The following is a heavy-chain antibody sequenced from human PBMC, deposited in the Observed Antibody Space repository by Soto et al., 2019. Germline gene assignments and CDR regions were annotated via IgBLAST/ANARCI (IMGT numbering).Heavy chain of an antibody. Sequence: ASVKVSCKASGYTFTGYYMHWVRQAPGQGLEWMGWINPNSGGTNYAQKFQGWVTMTRDTSISTAYMELSSLRSEDTAVYYCARGHPHDYSNYGSWISLDYWGQGTLVTVSS. J-gene: IGHJ4*02. V-gene: IGHV1-2*04. CDR2: INPNSGGT. CDR3: ARGHPHDYSNYGSWISLDY. CDR1: GYTFTGYY. D-gene: IGHD4-4*01.